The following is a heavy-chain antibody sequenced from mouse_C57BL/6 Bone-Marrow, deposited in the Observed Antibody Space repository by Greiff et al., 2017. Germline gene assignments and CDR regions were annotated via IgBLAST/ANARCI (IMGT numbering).Heavy chain of an antibody. CDR3: AMSRSNPFDY. D-gene: IGHD2-5*01. J-gene: IGHJ2*01. CDR2: ILPSFGRT. V-gene: IGHV15-2*01. CDR1: DSEVFPIAY. Sequence: VQLQQSGSELRRPGSSVKLSCKDFDSEVFPIAYMSWVRQKPGHGFEWIGGILPSFGRTIYGEKFEDKATVDADTLSNTAYLELNSLTSEDSAIYYCAMSRSNPFDYWGQGTTLTVSS.